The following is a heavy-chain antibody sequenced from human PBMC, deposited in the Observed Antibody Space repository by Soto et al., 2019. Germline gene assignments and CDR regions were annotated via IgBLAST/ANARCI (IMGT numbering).Heavy chain of an antibody. Sequence: QLQLQESGPGLVKPSETLSLTCTVSGGSINSSSYYWGWIRQPPGKGLEWIGSIYYSGSTYYNPSLKSRVTISVDTSKNQFSLKLSSVTAADTAVYYCARQGITMVRGVIITSNWFDPWGQGTLVTVSS. D-gene: IGHD3-10*01. CDR1: GGSINSSSYY. CDR3: ARQGITMVRGVIITSNWFDP. CDR2: IYYSGST. J-gene: IGHJ5*02. V-gene: IGHV4-39*01.